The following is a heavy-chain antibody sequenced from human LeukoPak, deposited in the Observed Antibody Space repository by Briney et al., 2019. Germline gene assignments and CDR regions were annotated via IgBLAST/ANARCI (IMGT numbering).Heavy chain of an antibody. CDR1: GFTFSDYY. Sequence: GGSLRLPCAASGFTFSDYYMSWIRQAPGKGLEWVSYISSSGSTIYYADSVKGRFTISRDNARNSLYLQMNSLRAEDTAVYYCARVAPRILWQIDYWGQGTLVTVSS. J-gene: IGHJ4*02. V-gene: IGHV3-11*04. CDR3: ARVAPRILWQIDY. CDR2: ISSSGSTI. D-gene: IGHD2-21*01.